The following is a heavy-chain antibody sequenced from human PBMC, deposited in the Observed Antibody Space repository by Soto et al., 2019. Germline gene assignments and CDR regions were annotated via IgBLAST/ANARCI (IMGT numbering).Heavy chain of an antibody. Sequence: AXGSLRVSCGASGFTFSSYSMNWVRQAPGKGLKWVSAISVSGGSTYYADSVKGRFSISRDNSKNTLYPQMNSLRAEDTAVYYCAKSPRGYDSSGYDDWGPGTLVTVSS. CDR2: ISVSGGST. V-gene: IGHV3-23*01. CDR3: AKSPRGYDSSGYDD. CDR1: GFTFSSYS. D-gene: IGHD3-22*01. J-gene: IGHJ4*02.